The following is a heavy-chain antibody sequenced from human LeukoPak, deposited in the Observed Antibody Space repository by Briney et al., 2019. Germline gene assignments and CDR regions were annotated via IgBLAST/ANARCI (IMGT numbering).Heavy chain of an antibody. CDR2: ISGRGGST. CDR1: GLTFSSYA. D-gene: IGHD3-22*01. Sequence: GGSLRLSCAASGLTFSSYAMSWVRQAPGEGLEWVSAISGRGGSTYYADSVKGRLTISRDNSKNTLYLQMNSLRAEDTAVYYCAKDLWYYYDSSGYYLDAFDIWGQGTMVTVSS. CDR3: AKDLWYYYDSSGYYLDAFDI. J-gene: IGHJ3*02. V-gene: IGHV3-23*01.